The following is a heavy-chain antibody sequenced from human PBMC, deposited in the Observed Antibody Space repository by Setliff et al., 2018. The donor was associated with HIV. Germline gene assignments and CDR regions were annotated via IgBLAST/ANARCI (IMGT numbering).Heavy chain of an antibody. V-gene: IGHV3-64*04. D-gene: IGHD5-18*01. CDR3: ASIELAAMVPVDY. CDR2: ISNTGDHT. J-gene: IGHJ4*02. CDR1: GFAFSNYG. Sequence: LRLSCAASGFAFSNYGMHWVRQAPGKRLEYVSAISNTGDHTYYADSVKGRFTISRDNAKNSLFLQMNSLRAEDTAVYYCASIELAAMVPVDYWGQGTLVTVS.